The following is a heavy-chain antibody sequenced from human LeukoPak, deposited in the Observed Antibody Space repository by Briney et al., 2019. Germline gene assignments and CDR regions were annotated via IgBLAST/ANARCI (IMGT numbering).Heavy chain of an antibody. V-gene: IGHV5-51*01. D-gene: IGHD6-19*01. CDR3: ARQDGSAYYYFDY. CDR2: IYPGDSDT. CDR1: GYSFASYW. Sequence: GESLKISCKGSGYSFASYWIGWVRLRPGQGLEWMGIIYPGDSDTKYSPSFQGRVTISADKSINTAYLQWSSLKASDTAIYYCARQDGSAYYYFDYWGQGTLVTVSS. J-gene: IGHJ4*02.